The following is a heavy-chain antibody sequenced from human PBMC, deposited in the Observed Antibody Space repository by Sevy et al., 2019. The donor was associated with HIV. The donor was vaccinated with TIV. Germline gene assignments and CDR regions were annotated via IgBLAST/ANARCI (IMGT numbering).Heavy chain of an antibody. Sequence: GGSLRLSCTTSGFTFDDYAMNWFRQAPGKGLEWVAFITRDSYEAYGGTTDYAASVKGRFIISSDDSKSIAYLQMNSLKTVETAVYYCTRGLATADTPEYYFDYWGQGTLVTVSS. V-gene: IGHV3-49*03. CDR1: GFTFDDYA. J-gene: IGHJ4*02. D-gene: IGHD5-12*01. CDR3: TRGLATADTPEYYFDY. CDR2: ITRDSYEAYGGTT.